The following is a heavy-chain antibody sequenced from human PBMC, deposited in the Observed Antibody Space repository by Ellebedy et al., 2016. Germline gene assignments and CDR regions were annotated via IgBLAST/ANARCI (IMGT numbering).Heavy chain of an antibody. CDR2: VSSSGGST. J-gene: IGHJ4*02. D-gene: IGHD1-26*01. CDR1: GFTFSSYA. Sequence: GGSLRLSCAASGFTFSSYAMSWVRQAPGKGLEWVSGVSSSGGSTYYTDSVKGRFTISRDNSKNTLYLQMNSLRAEDTAVYYCVKSSGTWFWGQGTLVTVSS. CDR3: VKSSGTWF. V-gene: IGHV3-23*01.